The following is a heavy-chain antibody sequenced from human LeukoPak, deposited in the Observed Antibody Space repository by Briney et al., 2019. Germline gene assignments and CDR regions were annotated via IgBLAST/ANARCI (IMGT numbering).Heavy chain of an antibody. D-gene: IGHD4-17*01. CDR3: AIALGEKRGVDAFDI. CDR2: IYTSGST. Sequence: PSQTLSLTCTVSGGSISSGSYYWSWIRQPAGKGLEWIGRIYTSGSTNYNPSLKSRVTISVDTSKNQFSLKLSSVTAADTAVYYCAIALGEKRGVDAFDIWGQGTMVTVSS. V-gene: IGHV4-61*02. CDR1: GGSISSGSYY. J-gene: IGHJ3*02.